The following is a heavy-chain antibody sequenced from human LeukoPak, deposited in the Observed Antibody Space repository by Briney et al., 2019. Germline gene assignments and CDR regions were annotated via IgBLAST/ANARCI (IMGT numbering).Heavy chain of an antibody. V-gene: IGHV5-51*01. CDR1: GYSFTSYW. D-gene: IGHD6-6*01. CDR3: ARHGRDSSSLVDYYYYYMDV. Sequence: GESLKISCKGSGYSFTSYWIGWVRQMPGKGLEWMGIIYPGDSDTRYSPSFQGQVAISADKSISTAYLQWSSLKASDTAMYYCARHGRDSSSLVDYYYYYMDVWGKGTTVTVSS. CDR2: IYPGDSDT. J-gene: IGHJ6*03.